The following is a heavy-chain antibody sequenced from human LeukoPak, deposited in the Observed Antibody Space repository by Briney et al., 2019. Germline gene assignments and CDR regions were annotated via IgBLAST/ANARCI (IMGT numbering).Heavy chain of an antibody. CDR1: GFTFSDYY. Sequence: PGGSLRLSCAASGFTFSDYYMSWIRQAPGKGLEWVSAISGSGGSTYYADSVKGRFTISRDNSRNTLYLQMNSLRAEDTAVYYCAKIAAADYYYYYYYMDVWGKGTTVTVSS. CDR2: ISGSGGST. J-gene: IGHJ6*03. CDR3: AKIAAADYYYYYYYMDV. D-gene: IGHD6-13*01. V-gene: IGHV3-23*01.